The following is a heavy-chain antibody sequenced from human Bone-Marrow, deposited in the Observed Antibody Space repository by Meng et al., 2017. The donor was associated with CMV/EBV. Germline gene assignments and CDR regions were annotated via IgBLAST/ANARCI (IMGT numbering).Heavy chain of an antibody. J-gene: IGHJ4*02. D-gene: IGHD3-10*01. CDR3: ARDRGELLLDY. CDR1: GGSFSGYY. CDR2: INHSGST. Sequence: SETLSLTCAVYGGSFSGYYWSWIRQPPGKGLEWIGEINHSGSTNYNPSLKSRVTISVDTSKNQFSLKLSSVTAADTAVYYCARDRGELLLDYWGQGTLVTAPQ. V-gene: IGHV4-34*01.